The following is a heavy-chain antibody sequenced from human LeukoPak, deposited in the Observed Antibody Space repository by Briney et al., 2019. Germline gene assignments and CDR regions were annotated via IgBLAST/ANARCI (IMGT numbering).Heavy chain of an antibody. D-gene: IGHD3-22*01. CDR3: ARVSRWLLDSDYYYGMDV. V-gene: IGHV3-33*01. CDR1: GFTFSSYG. CDR2: IWYDGSNK. Sequence: GGSLRLSCAASGFTFSSYGMHWVRQAPGKGLEWVAVIWYDGSNKYYADSVKGRFTISRDNSKNTLYLQMNSLRAEDTAVYYCARVSRWLLDSDYYYGMDVWGQGTTVTVSS. J-gene: IGHJ6*02.